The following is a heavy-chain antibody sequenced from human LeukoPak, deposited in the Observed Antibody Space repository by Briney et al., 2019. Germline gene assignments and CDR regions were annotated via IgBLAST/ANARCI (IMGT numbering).Heavy chain of an antibody. CDR3: ARIGYSDYGYFDY. J-gene: IGHJ4*02. Sequence: SETRSLTSTAYGGSISSHYCSWIRQPAGKLLGWIGRIYTSGSTNYNPALKSRVTMSVDTSKNQFSLKLSSVTAADTAVYYCARIGYSDYGYFDYWGQGTLVTVSS. V-gene: IGHV4-4*07. CDR1: GGSISSHY. CDR2: IYTSGST. D-gene: IGHD4-11*01.